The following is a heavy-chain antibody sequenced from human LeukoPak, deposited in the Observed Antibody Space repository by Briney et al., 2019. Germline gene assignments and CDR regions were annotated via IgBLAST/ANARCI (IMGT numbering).Heavy chain of an antibody. CDR2: ISGSGGST. D-gene: IGHD3-16*02. V-gene: IGHV3-23*01. J-gene: IGHJ4*02. CDR3: AKDRGITFGGVIPTYYFDY. Sequence: GGSLRLSCAASGFTVSSNYMSWVRQAPGKGLEWVSAISGSGGSTYYADSVKGRFTISRDNSKNTLYLQMNSLRAEDTAVYYCAKDRGITFGGVIPTYYFDYWGQGTLVTVSS. CDR1: GFTVSSNY.